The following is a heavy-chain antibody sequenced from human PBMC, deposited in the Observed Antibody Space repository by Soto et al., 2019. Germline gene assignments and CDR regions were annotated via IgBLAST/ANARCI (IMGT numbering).Heavy chain of an antibody. J-gene: IGHJ6*02. V-gene: IGHV3-30*18. CDR2: ISHDGSEK. Sequence: QVQLVDSGGGVVQPGRSLRLSCAASGFTFSSFGMHWVRQSPGKGLEWVAVISHDGSEKYYADSVKGRFTISRDNSKTTLYLQMNSLRAEDTTVYFCAKGSQEKVSLYYALDVWGQGTTVIVSS. CDR3: AKGSQEKVSLYYALDV. CDR1: GFTFSSFG. D-gene: IGHD3-10*01.